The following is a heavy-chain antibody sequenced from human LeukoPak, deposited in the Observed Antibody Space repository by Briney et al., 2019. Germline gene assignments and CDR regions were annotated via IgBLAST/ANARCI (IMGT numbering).Heavy chain of an antibody. CDR2: TSSDGSKT. J-gene: IGHJ3*01. CDR3: AKDSSCSGSSCNVGS. V-gene: IGHV3-30*18. CDR1: GFTFSRYG. Sequence: GRSLRLSCAASGFTFSRYGMHWVRQAPGKGLEWVAVTSSDGSKTYYADSVKGRFTISRDNSKNTLFLQMNGLRAEDTAVYYCAKDSSCSGSSCNVGSWGQGTMVTVSS. D-gene: IGHD2-2*01.